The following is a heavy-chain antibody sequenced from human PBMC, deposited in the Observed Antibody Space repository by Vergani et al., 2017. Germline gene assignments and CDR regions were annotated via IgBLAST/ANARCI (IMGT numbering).Heavy chain of an antibody. CDR2: IYYSGST. D-gene: IGHD1-26*01. Sequence: QVQLQESGPGLVKPSQTLSLTCTVSGGSISSGDYYWSWIRQPPGKGLEWMWYIYYSGSTYYNPSLKSRVTISVDTSKNQFSLKLSSVTAADTAVYYCARERGSGRYYYFNDWGQGTLVTVSS. J-gene: IGHJ4*02. CDR1: GGSISSGDYY. V-gene: IGHV4-30-4*08. CDR3: ARERGSGRYYYFND.